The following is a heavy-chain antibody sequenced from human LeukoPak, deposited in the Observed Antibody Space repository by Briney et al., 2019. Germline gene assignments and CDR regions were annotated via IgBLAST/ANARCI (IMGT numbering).Heavy chain of an antibody. CDR2: IYYSGST. Sequence: PSQTLSLTCIVSGGSISSGGYYWSWIRQHPGKGLEWIGYIYYSGSTYYNPSLKSRVTISVDTSKNQFSLKLSSVTVADTAVYYCASGRTTVTKIDYWGQGTLVTVSS. V-gene: IGHV4-31*03. CDR3: ASGRTTVTKIDY. D-gene: IGHD4-17*01. CDR1: GGSISSGGYY. J-gene: IGHJ4*02.